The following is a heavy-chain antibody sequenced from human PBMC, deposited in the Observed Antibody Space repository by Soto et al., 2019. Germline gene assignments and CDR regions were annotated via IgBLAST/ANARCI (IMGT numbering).Heavy chain of an antibody. CDR1: GFIFSNYA. CDR2: ISGRGGST. Sequence: EEQLLESGGGVVQRGGSLRLSCAASGFIFSNYAMTWVRQAPGKGLEWVSRISGRGGSTYYADSVKGRLTMSRDNSKNTLYLQMNSLSAEDTAIYYCARRAGGAVVWYYDLWGRGTPVTV. CDR3: ARRAGGAVVWYYDL. J-gene: IGHJ2*01. V-gene: IGHV3-23*01. D-gene: IGHD2-21*01.